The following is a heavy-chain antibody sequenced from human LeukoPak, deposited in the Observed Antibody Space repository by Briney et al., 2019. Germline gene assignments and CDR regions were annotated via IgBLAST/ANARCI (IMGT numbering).Heavy chain of an antibody. D-gene: IGHD3-3*01. J-gene: IGHJ4*02. V-gene: IGHV3-48*01. CDR1: GFTFSSYS. Sequence: PGGSLRLSCAASGFTFSSYSMNWVRQAPGKGLEWVSYISSSSSTIYYADSVKGRFTISRDNAKNSLYLQMNSLRAEDTAVYYCARERAEYYDFWSSKGTKDYWGQGTLVTVSS. CDR3: ARERAEYYDFWSSKGTKDY. CDR2: ISSSSSTI.